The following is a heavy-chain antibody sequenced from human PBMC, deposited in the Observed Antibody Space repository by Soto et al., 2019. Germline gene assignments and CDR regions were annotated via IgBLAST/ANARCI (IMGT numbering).Heavy chain of an antibody. CDR1: GFTVSANY. CDR3: ARDSSGRYAWGMDA. J-gene: IGHJ6*02. Sequence: GGSLRLSCVVSGFTVSANYMSWVRQAPGKGLEWVSGIYSGDTTYYADSVKGRFAISRDSSKNTLYLQMNSLRAEDTAVYFCARDSSGRYAWGMDAWGRGTTVTVSS. V-gene: IGHV3-53*01. D-gene: IGHD2-2*01. CDR2: IYSGDTT.